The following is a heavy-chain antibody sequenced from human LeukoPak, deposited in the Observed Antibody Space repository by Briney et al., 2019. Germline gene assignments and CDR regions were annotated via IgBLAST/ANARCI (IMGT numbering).Heavy chain of an antibody. V-gene: IGHV1-8*01. CDR1: GYTFTSYD. D-gene: IGHD4/OR15-4a*01. J-gene: IGHJ6*03. CDR3: ARAPLSNYYYYYMDV. CDR2: MNPNSSNT. Sequence: GASVKVSCKASGYTFTSYDITCVRQATGHGLEWMGGMNPNSSNTGYAQKFQGRVTMTRNTSIRTAYMELSSLRSEDTAVYYCARAPLSNYYYYYMDVWGKGTTVTVSS.